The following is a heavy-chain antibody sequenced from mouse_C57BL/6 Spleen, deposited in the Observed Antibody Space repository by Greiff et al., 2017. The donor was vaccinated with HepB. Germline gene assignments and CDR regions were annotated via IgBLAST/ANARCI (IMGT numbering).Heavy chain of an antibody. J-gene: IGHJ2*01. Sequence: DVQLQESGPGLVKPSQSLSLTCSVTGYSITSGYYWNWIRQFPGNKLEWMGYISYDGSNNYNPSLKNRISITRDTSKNQFFLKLNSVTTEDTATYYCAREGLTTVDYFDYWGQGTTLTVSS. CDR2: ISYDGSN. D-gene: IGHD1-1*01. CDR3: AREGLTTVDYFDY. CDR1: GYSITSGYY. V-gene: IGHV3-6*01.